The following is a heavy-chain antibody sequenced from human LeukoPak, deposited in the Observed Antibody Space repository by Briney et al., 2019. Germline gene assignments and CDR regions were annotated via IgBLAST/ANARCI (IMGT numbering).Heavy chain of an antibody. CDR2: ISYDGSNK. Sequence: GGSLRLSCAASGFTFSSYGMHWVRQAPGKGLEWVAVISYDGSNKYYADPVKGRFTISRDNSKNTLYLQMNSLRAEDTAVYYCAKGRMATISNFDYWGQGTLVTVSS. D-gene: IGHD5-24*01. V-gene: IGHV3-30*18. CDR1: GFTFSSYG. CDR3: AKGRMATISNFDY. J-gene: IGHJ4*02.